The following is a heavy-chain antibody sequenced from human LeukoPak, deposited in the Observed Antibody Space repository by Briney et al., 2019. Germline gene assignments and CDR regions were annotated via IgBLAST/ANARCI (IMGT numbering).Heavy chain of an antibody. CDR1: EFTFSSFA. D-gene: IGHD2/OR15-2a*01. Sequence: PGGSLRLSCSASEFTFSSFAMHWVRQAPGKGLEYVAAISRNGGSTYYADSVKGRFTISRDNSKNTLYLQMSSLRAEDTAVYLCVKDLRSDFMGVLSRYLSYWGQGTLVTVSS. CDR2: ISRNGGST. J-gene: IGHJ4*02. CDR3: VKDLRSDFMGVLSRYLSY. V-gene: IGHV3-64D*09.